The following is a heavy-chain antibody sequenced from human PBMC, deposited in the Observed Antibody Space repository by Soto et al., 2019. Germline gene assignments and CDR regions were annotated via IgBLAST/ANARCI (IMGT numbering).Heavy chain of an antibody. CDR1: GGSFSGYY. J-gene: IGHJ6*02. D-gene: IGHD3-10*01. Sequence: PSETLSLTCAVYGGSFSGYYWSWIRQPPGKGLEWIGEINHSGSTNYNPSLKSRVTISVDTSKNQVSLKLSSVTAADTAVYYCARVSGIYYYGMDLRAQRTTVTVSS. CDR2: INHSGST. V-gene: IGHV4-34*01. CDR3: ARVSGIYYYGMDL.